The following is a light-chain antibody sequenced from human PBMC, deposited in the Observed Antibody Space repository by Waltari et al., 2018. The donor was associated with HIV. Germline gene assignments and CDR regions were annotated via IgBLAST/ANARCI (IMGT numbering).Light chain of an antibody. CDR3: QQYNQGPLGIT. V-gene: IGKV3-15*01. CDR1: QSVSNN. Sequence: EIVMTQSPATLSVSPGGRATLFCRASQSVSNNLAWYQQKPGQGPRLLMYGATTRATGIAARCVGSGSGTEFTLTISSLQSEDFRRYYGQQYNQGPLGITFGQGTRREI. J-gene: IGKJ5*01. CDR2: GAT.